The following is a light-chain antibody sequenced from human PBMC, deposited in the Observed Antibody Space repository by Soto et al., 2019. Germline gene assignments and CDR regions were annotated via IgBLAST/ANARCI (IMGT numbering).Light chain of an antibody. V-gene: IGLV1-44*01. J-gene: IGLJ2*01. CDR3: AAWDDSLTGMV. CDR1: SSNIGSYT. Sequence: QAVVTQPPSASGTPGQRVTISCSGSSSNIGSYTVNWYLQLPGTTPKLLIYSNNQRPSGVPDRFSGSKSGTSASLAISGLQSGDEADYYCAAWDDSLTGMVFGGGTKVTVL. CDR2: SNN.